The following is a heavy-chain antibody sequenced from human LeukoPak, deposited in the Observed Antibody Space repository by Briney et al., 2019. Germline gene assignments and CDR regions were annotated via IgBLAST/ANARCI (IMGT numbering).Heavy chain of an antibody. D-gene: IGHD7-27*01. CDR3: ASRKLGNDY. J-gene: IGHJ4*02. CDR2: IYYSGDT. V-gene: IGHV4-39*07. CDR1: GASISSGNYY. Sequence: SETLSLTCTVSGASISSGNYYWGWIRQPPGKGLEWLGSIYYSGDTYNNPPLKSRVTISVDTAKSQFSLRLTSMTAADTAVYYCASRKLGNDYWGQGTLVTVSS.